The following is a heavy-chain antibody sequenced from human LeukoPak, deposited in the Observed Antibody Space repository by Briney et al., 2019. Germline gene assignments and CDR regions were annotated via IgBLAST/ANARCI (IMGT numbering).Heavy chain of an antibody. V-gene: IGHV3-72*01. Sequence: GGSLSLSCAASGFTFSDYYMDWVRQTPGKGLEWVGRVRIKANSYTTEYAASVRGRFTVSRDDSKNSLYLQMNSLKSEDTAVYYCAAGARGSGPFDYWGQGTPVTVSS. J-gene: IGHJ4*02. CDR3: AAGARGSGPFDY. D-gene: IGHD6-25*01. CDR1: GFTFSDYY. CDR2: VRIKANSYTT.